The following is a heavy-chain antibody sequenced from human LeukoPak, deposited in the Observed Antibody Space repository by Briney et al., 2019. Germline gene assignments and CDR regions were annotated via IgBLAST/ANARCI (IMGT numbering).Heavy chain of an antibody. J-gene: IGHJ4*02. CDR1: GDSISSFY. CDR3: ARKVGMSFDY. CDR2: MYSYGST. V-gene: IGHV4-59*08. Sequence: KASETLSLTCTVSGDSISSFYWSWIRQPPGKELEWIGFMYSYGSTNYNPSLKSRVTISIDTSKNQFSLKVNSVTAADTAVYYCARKVGMSFDYWGQGSLVTVSS. D-gene: IGHD1-26*01.